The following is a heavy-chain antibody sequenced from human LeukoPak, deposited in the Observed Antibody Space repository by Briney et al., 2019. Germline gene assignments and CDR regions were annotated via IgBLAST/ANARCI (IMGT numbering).Heavy chain of an antibody. V-gene: IGHV4-30-2*01. CDR1: GGSISGGGYS. Sequence: SETLSLTCAVSGGSISGGGYSWSWVRQPPGKGLEWIGYIYHSGSTYYNPSLKSRVTISVDRSKNQFSLKLNSVTAADTAVYYCARGGLELDYWGQGTLVTVSS. CDR2: IYHSGST. D-gene: IGHD1-7*01. J-gene: IGHJ4*02. CDR3: ARGGLELDY.